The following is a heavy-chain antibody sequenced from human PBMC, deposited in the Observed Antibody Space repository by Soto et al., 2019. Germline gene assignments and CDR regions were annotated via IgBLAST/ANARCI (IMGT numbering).Heavy chain of an antibody. CDR1: GFTFDSHA. CDR3: TKDKADKYDSSVDS. V-gene: IGHV3-23*01. J-gene: IGHJ4*02. CDR2: ITGSAGST. Sequence: GSLRLSCVGSGFTFDSHAMNWVRQAPGKGLECVAGITGSAGSTYYADSVKGRFTISKDNSKNTLYLQMNSLRAEDTAVYYCTKDKADKYDSSVDSWGQGTQVTVSS. D-gene: IGHD3-22*01.